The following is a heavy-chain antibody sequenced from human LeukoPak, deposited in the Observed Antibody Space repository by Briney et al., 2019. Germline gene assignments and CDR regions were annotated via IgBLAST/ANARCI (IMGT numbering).Heavy chain of an antibody. CDR1: GGTFSSYA. CDR3: AKVSHGASD. J-gene: IGHJ4*02. V-gene: IGHV1-69*06. CDR2: IIPIFATA. Sequence: SVKVSCKASGGTFSSYAISWVRQAPGQGLEWMGGIIPIFATANYAQKFQGRVTITADTSTAYLELSSLRSDDTAVYYCAKVSHGASDWGQGTLVTVSS. D-gene: IGHD3-10*01.